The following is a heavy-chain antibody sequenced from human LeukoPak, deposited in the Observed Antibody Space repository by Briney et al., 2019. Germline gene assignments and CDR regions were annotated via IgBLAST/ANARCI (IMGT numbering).Heavy chain of an antibody. Sequence: SETLSLTCSVSGGAIRGGYYWGWIRQPPGKGLEWIGYIYYSGSPFYSPSLRSRATISVDTSKSQFSLSLTSMTAEDTALYYCASGPPFLKYFEYWGQGTLVTVSS. CDR2: IYYSGSP. V-gene: IGHV4-31*03. CDR1: GGAIRGGYY. D-gene: IGHD3-3*01. J-gene: IGHJ4*02. CDR3: ASGPPFLKYFEY.